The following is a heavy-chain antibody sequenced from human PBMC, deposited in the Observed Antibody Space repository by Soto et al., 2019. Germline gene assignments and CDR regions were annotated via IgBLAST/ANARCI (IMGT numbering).Heavy chain of an antibody. D-gene: IGHD6-19*01. Sequence: SQTLSLTCAISGDSVSSISAAWDWIGHSPSRGLEWLGRTYYSCNWFNDYAVSVKSRITINPDTSKNQSPLQLNSVTPEDTAVYYCARGSYYSGWVWGQGTMVTV. CDR3: ARGSYYSGWV. V-gene: IGHV6-1*01. CDR1: GDSVSSISAA. J-gene: IGHJ4*02. CDR2: TYYSCNWFN.